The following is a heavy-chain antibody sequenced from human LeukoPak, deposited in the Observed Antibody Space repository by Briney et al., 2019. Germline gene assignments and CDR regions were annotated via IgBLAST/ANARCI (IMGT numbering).Heavy chain of an antibody. V-gene: IGHV3-21*01. CDR1: GFTFSSYS. J-gene: IGHJ4*02. D-gene: IGHD3-3*01. CDR3: ARDSSITIFGVVTPGYFDY. Sequence: KSGGSLRLSCAASGFTFSSYSMNWVRQAPGKGLEWVSSISSSSSYIYYADSVKGRFTISRDNAKNSLYLQMNSLRAEDTAVYYCARDSSITIFGVVTPGYFDYWGQGTLVTVSS. CDR2: ISSSSSYI.